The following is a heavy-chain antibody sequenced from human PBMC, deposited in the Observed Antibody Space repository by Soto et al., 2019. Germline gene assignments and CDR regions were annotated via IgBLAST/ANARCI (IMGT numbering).Heavy chain of an antibody. CDR2: ISAYNGNT. CDR3: ARKNYYSGLDV. CDR1: GYTFSSYF. V-gene: IGHV1-18*01. Sequence: ASVKVSCKASGYTFSSYFITWVRQAPGQGLEWMGWISAYNGNTNYAQMLQGRVTMTTDTSTNTAYMELRSLRSDDTDVFYCARKNYYSGLDVWGQGTTVTVS. J-gene: IGHJ6*02.